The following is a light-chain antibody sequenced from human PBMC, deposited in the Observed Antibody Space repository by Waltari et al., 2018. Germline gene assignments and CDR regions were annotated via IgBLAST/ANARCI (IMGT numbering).Light chain of an antibody. CDR1: NSNIGSNT. CDR2: SRN. V-gene: IGLV1-44*01. J-gene: IGLJ2*01. Sequence: QSVLTQPPSASGTPGQRVTISCSGTNSNIGSNTVNWYQQVPGTAPKLLINSRNLPPARFPDRFSGSKPGTSASLAISGLQAEDEADYFCAEWDVRLNGPVFGGGTQLTVL. CDR3: AEWDVRLNGPV.